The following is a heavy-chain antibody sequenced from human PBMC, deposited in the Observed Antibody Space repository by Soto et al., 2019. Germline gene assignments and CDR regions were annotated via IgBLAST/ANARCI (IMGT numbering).Heavy chain of an antibody. D-gene: IGHD2-2*01. CDR2: ISAYNGNT. CDR3: ARSRYCSTTRCEIGQFDY. CDR1: GYTFISYG. Sequence: QVHLVQSGAEVEKPGASVKVSCKASGYTFISYGISWVRQAPGQGLEWMGWISAYNGNTNYAQRLQGRVTLTTDTSTTTAYMELRSLRSDDTAVYYCARSRYCSTTRCEIGQFDYWGQGTLVTVSS. J-gene: IGHJ4*02. V-gene: IGHV1-18*01.